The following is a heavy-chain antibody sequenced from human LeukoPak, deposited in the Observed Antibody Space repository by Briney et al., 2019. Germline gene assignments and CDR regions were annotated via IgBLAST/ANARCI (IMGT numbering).Heavy chain of an antibody. CDR1: GYSFTSYW. CDR2: IYPGDSDT. D-gene: IGHD4-17*01. CDR3: ARSTTVTTYYFDY. Sequence: GESLKISCKGSGYSFTSYWIGWVRQMPGKGLERMGIIYPGDSDTRYSPSFQGQVTISADKSISTAYLQWSSLKAPDTAMYYCARSTTVTTYYFDYWGQGTLVTVSS. J-gene: IGHJ4*02. V-gene: IGHV5-51*01.